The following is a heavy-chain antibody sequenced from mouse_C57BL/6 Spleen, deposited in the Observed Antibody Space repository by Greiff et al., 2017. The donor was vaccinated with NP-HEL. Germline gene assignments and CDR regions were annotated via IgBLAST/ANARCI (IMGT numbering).Heavy chain of an antibody. CDR2: INPSTGGT. V-gene: IGHV1-42*01. CDR1: GYSFTGYY. D-gene: IGHD2-12*01. CDR3: ARRLYVRSFDY. J-gene: IGHJ2*01. Sequence: EVQLQQSGPELVKPGASVKISCKASGYSFTGYYMNWVKQSPEKSLEWIGAINPSTGGTTYNQKFKAKATLTVDKSSSTAYIQLKSLTSEDSAVYYCARRLYVRSFDYWGQGTTLAVSS.